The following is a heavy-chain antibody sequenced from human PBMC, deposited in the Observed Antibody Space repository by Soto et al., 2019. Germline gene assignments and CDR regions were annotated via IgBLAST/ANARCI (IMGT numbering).Heavy chain of an antibody. J-gene: IGHJ5*02. V-gene: IGHV1-18*01. CDR3: ARGVGSGTYYNQYNWFDP. Sequence: ASVKVSCTASGYTFTNYGISWVRQAPGQGLEWMGWINTYNGNTNHAQKLQGRVTMTTDTSTSTAYMELRSLRSDDTAVYYCARGVGSGTYYNQYNWFDPWGQGTLVTISS. CDR1: GYTFTNYG. CDR2: INTYNGNT. D-gene: IGHD3-10*01.